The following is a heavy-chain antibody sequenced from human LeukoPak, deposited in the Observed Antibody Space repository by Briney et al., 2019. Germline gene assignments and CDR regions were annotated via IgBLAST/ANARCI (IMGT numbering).Heavy chain of an antibody. J-gene: IGHJ5*02. CDR3: ARDPGNRDGYNFNWFDP. D-gene: IGHD5-24*01. CDR1: GFTFSSYG. Sequence: GGSLRLSCAASGFTFSSYGMSWVRQAPGKGLEWVSAISGSGGSTYYADSVKGRFTISRDNAKNSLYLQMNSLRADDTAVYYCARDPGNRDGYNFNWFDPWGQGTLVTVSS. CDR2: ISGSGGST. V-gene: IGHV3-23*01.